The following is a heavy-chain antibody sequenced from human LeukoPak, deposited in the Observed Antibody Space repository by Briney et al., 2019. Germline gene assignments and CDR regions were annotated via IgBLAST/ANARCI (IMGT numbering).Heavy chain of an antibody. J-gene: IGHJ6*03. V-gene: IGHV1-8*03. CDR2: MNPNSGNT. CDR1: GYTFTSYD. CDR3: ARRDLLSYYYYMDV. Sequence: GASVKVSCKASGYTFTSYDINWVRQATGQGLEWMGWMNPNSGNTGYAQKLQGRVTITRNTSISTAYMELSSLRSEDTAVYYCARRDLLSYYYYMDVWGKGTTVTVSS. D-gene: IGHD3-16*01.